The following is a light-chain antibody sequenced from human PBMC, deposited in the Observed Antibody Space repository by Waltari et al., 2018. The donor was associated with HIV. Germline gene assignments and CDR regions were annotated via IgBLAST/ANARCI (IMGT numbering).Light chain of an antibody. CDR1: QSVGSY. J-gene: IGKJ4*01. V-gene: IGKV3-15*01. Sequence: VMTQSPATVSVSPGGRATLSCRASQSVGSYLAWYQQKPGQPPRLLIYGASTRATGIPTRFSGSGSGTEFTLTISSLKSEDFAVYYCHQYNKWPRGTFGGGTKVE. CDR3: HQYNKWPRGT. CDR2: GAS.